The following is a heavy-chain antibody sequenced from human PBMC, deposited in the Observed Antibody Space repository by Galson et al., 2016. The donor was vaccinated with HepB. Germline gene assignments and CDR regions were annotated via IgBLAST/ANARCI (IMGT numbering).Heavy chain of an antibody. Sequence: SETLSLTCAVHDASFSGYSWTWIRQPPGKGLEWIGEMFHTGSSNYNPSLKSRVTISLDSSKNQFSLNVSSVTAADTAIYYCARGFGMVVPGKFDYWGQGTLVTVSS. CDR3: ARGFGMVVPGKFDY. J-gene: IGHJ4*02. V-gene: IGHV4-34*01. D-gene: IGHD2-2*01. CDR1: DASFSGYS. CDR2: MFHTGSS.